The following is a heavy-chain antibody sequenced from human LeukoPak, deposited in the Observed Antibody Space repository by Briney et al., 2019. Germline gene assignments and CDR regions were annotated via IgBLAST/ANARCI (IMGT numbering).Heavy chain of an antibody. CDR1: GGSFSGYY. CDR2: IYYSGST. D-gene: IGHD3-9*01. Sequence: SETLSLTCAVYGGSFSGYYWSWIRQPPGKGLEWIGSIYYSGSTYYNPSLKSRVTISVDTSKNQFSLKLSSVTAADTAVYYCAQLRRYFDWFPWGQGTLVTVSS. V-gene: IGHV4-34*01. CDR3: AQLRRYFDWFP. J-gene: IGHJ5*02.